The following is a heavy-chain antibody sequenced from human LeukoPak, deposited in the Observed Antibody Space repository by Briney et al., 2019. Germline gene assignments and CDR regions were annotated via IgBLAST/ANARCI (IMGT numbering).Heavy chain of an antibody. J-gene: IGHJ3*02. CDR2: IYPGDSDT. Sequence: GESLKISCKGSGYTFTNYWIGWVRQMPGKGLEWMGIIYPGDSDTKYSPSFRGQVTISADKSITTAYLQWNSLKASDTAMYYCARSYGDHEAFDIWGQGTMVTVSS. V-gene: IGHV5-51*01. CDR3: ARSYGDHEAFDI. CDR1: GYTFTNYW. D-gene: IGHD4-17*01.